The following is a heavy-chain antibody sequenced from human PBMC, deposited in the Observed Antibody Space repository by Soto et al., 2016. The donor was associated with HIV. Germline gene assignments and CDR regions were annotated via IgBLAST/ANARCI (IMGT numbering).Heavy chain of an antibody. CDR2: VDPEDGKT. V-gene: IGHV1-69-2*01. J-gene: IGHJ4*02. Sequence: EVQLVQSGAEVKKPGATVKISCKVSGYTFTDYYLHWVQQAPGKGLVWMGLVDPEDGKTIYAENFQGRVTITADTSRDTVYMELSSLRSEDTAVYYCARPNVGVTKDYFDYWGQGALVTVSS. CDR3: ARPNVGVTKDYFDY. D-gene: IGHD1-26*01. CDR1: GYTFTDYY.